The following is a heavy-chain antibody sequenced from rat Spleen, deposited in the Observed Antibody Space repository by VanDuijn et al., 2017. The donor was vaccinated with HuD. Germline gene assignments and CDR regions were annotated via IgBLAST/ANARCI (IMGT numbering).Heavy chain of an antibody. D-gene: IGHD1-12*02. Sequence: EVQLVESGGGQVQPGRSLKLSCVASGFTFNNYWMTWVRQAPTKGLEWVALISYDGSATYYRDSVKGRFTISRDNAKSTLYLQMDSLRSEDTATYYCTTDTFYDGTYYPGGFDYWGQGVMVTVSS. V-gene: IGHV5-20*01. CDR1: GFTFNNYW. CDR2: ISYDGSAT. J-gene: IGHJ2*01. CDR3: TTDTFYDGTYYPGGFDY.